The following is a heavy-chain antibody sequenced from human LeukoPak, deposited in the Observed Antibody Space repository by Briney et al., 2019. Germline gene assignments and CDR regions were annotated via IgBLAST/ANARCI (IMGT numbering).Heavy chain of an antibody. CDR3: ARGLRNMYYYMDV. CDR1: GGTFSSYA. D-gene: IGHD5/OR15-5a*01. CDR2: IIPIFGTA. Sequence: ASVKVSCKASGGTFSSYAISWVRQAPGQGLEWMGGIIPIFGTANYAQKFQGRVTITADKSTSTAYMELSSLRSEDTAVYYCARGLRNMYYYMDVWGKGTTVTVSS. V-gene: IGHV1-69*06. J-gene: IGHJ6*03.